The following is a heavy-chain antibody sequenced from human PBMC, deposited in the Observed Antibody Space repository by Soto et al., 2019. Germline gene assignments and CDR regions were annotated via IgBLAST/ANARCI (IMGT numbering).Heavy chain of an antibody. D-gene: IGHD2-2*02. CDR1: GFTFSSYS. J-gene: IGHJ6*02. V-gene: IGHV3-21*01. CDR3: ASHWTSCYSSYYGMDV. Sequence: PVGSLRLSCAASGFTFSSYSMNWVRQAPGKGLEWVSSISSSSSYIYYADSVKGRFTISRDNAKNSLYLQMNSLRAEDTAVYYCASHWTSCYSSYYGMDVWGQGNTVIVSS. CDR2: ISSSSSYI.